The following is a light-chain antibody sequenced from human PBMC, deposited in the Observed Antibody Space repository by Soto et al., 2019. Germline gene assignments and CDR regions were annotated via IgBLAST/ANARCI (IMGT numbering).Light chain of an antibody. Sequence: QSVLAQPPSVSAAPGQKVTISCSGSSSNIGNNYVSWYQQLPGTDPKLLIKENNKRPSGIPDRFNSSKSGTSATQEITGHQSGDEADYYCGTWDSSLSAYVFGTGTKVTVL. CDR3: GTWDSSLSAYV. CDR1: SSNIGNNY. CDR2: ENN. V-gene: IGLV1-51*02. J-gene: IGLJ1*01.